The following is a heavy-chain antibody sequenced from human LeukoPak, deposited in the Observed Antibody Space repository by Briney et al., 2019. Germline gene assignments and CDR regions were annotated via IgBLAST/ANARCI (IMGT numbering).Heavy chain of an antibody. CDR2: ISGDGGST. CDR1: GFTFDDYA. Sequence: PGGSLRLSCAASGFTFDDYAMHWVRQAPGKGLEWVSLISGDGGSTYYADSVKGRFTISRDNSKNSLYLQMNSLRTEVTALYYCAKDILTGYYPYYYYGMDVWGQGTTVTVSS. D-gene: IGHD3-9*01. CDR3: AKDILTGYYPYYYYGMDV. J-gene: IGHJ6*02. V-gene: IGHV3-43*02.